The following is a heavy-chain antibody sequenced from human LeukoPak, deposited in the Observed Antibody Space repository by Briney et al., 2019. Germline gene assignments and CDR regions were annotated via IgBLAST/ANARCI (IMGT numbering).Heavy chain of an antibody. D-gene: IGHD3-10*02. CDR1: GGSFSGYY. Sequence: SGTLSLTCAVYGGSFSGYYWSWIRQPPGKGLEWIGEINHSGSTNYNPSLKSRVTISVDTSKNQFSLKLSSVTAADTAVYYCARGLVRGLDYYYGMDVWGQGTTVTVSS. J-gene: IGHJ6*02. CDR2: INHSGST. V-gene: IGHV4-34*01. CDR3: ARGLVRGLDYYYGMDV.